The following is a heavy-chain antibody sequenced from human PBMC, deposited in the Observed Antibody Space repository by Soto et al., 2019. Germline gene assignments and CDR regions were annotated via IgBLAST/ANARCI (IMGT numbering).Heavy chain of an antibody. V-gene: IGHV1-2*02. CDR3: ARPEIEYSSSPGYFDY. D-gene: IGHD6-6*01. CDR2: INPNSGGT. Sequence: ASVKVSCKASGYTFTGYYMHWVRQAPGQGLEWIGWINPNSGGTNYAQKFQGRVTMTRDTSISTAYMELSRLRTDDTAVYYCARPEIEYSSSPGYFDYWGQGTLVTVSS. J-gene: IGHJ4*02. CDR1: GYTFTGYY.